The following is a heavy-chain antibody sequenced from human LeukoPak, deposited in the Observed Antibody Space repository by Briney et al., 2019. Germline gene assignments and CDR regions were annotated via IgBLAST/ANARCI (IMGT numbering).Heavy chain of an antibody. Sequence: SVKVSCKASGGTFSSYAISWVRQAPGQGLEWMGGIIPIFGTANYAQKFQGRVTMTEDTSTDTAYMELSSLRSEDTAVYYCATSRRDDSSGYDFDYWGQGTLVTVSS. CDR2: IIPIFGTA. D-gene: IGHD3-22*01. V-gene: IGHV1-69*06. CDR3: ATSRRDDSSGYDFDY. CDR1: GGTFSSYA. J-gene: IGHJ4*02.